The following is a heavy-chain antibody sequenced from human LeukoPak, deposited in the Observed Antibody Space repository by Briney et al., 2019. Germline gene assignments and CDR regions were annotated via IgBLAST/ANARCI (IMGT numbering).Heavy chain of an antibody. CDR3: ASREYYDYVWGSYRSDY. J-gene: IGHJ4*02. V-gene: IGHV3-23*01. D-gene: IGHD3-16*02. CDR1: GFTFSSYA. Sequence: GGSLRLSCAASGFTFSSYAMSWVRQAPGKGLEWVSAISGSGGSTYYADSVKGRFTISRDNSKNTLYLQMNSLRAEDTAVYYCASREYYDYVWGSYRSDYWGQGTLVTVSS. CDR2: ISGSGGST.